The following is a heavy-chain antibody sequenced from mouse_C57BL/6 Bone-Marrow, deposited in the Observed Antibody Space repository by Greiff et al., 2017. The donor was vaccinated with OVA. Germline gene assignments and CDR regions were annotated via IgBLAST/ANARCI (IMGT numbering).Heavy chain of an antibody. D-gene: IGHD2-1*01. J-gene: IGHJ1*03. CDR2: IYPRSGNT. CDR3: ARSDYGNYWYFDV. CDR1: GYTFTSYG. V-gene: IGHV1-81*01. Sequence: VQLQESGAELARPGASVKLSCKASGYTFTSYGISWVKQRTGQGLEWIGEIYPRSGNTYHNEKFKGKATLTADKSSSTAYMELRSLTSEDSAVYFCARSDYGNYWYFDVWGTGTTVTVSS.